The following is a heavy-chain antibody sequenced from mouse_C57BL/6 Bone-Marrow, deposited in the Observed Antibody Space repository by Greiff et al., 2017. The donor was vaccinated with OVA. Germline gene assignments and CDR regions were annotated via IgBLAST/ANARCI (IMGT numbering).Heavy chain of an antibody. J-gene: IGHJ4*01. CDR1: GYTFTDYE. CDR2: IDPETGGT. D-gene: IGHD2-12*01. Sequence: VQLQQSGAELVRPGASVTLSCKASGYTFTDYEMHWVKQTPVHGLEWIGAIDPETGGTAYNQKFKGKAILTADKSSSTAYMALSSLTSAASAVYDGTRVYNNDKAMYYWGQGTSVTVSA. CDR3: TRVYNNDKAMYY. V-gene: IGHV1-15*01.